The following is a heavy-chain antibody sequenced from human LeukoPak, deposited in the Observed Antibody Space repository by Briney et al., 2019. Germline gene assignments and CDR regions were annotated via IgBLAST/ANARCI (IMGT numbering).Heavy chain of an antibody. CDR1: GYSLSSDYY. D-gene: IGHD3-10*01. Sequence: SETLSLTCTVSGYSLSSDYYWGWIRQPPGKGLEYIGSIYHSGSTYFNPSLKSRVTISVDTSKNQFSLKLSSVTAADTAVYYCARVFDSGSQAYFYYMDVWGKGTTVTIFS. CDR3: ARVFDSGSQAYFYYMDV. CDR2: IYHSGST. J-gene: IGHJ6*03. V-gene: IGHV4-38-2*02.